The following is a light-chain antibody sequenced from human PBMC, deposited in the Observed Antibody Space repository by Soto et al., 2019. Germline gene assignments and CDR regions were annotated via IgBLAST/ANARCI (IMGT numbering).Light chain of an antibody. Sequence: QLVLTQSPSASASLGSSVKLTCTLSSGHRSYAIAWHQQQPGKGPRYLMKLNSDGSHSKWDGIPDRFSGSSSGAERYLIISRLQSEDEADYYCQTWGTGIRVFGGGTKVTVL. V-gene: IGLV4-69*01. CDR2: LNSDGSH. J-gene: IGLJ3*02. CDR1: SGHRSYA. CDR3: QTWGTGIRV.